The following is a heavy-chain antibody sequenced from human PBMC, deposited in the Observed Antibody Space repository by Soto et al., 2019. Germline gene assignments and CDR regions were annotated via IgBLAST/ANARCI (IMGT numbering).Heavy chain of an antibody. CDR2: ISGSGGST. J-gene: IGHJ6*02. CDR1: GFTFSSYA. V-gene: IGHV3-23*01. Sequence: LRLSCAASGFTFSSYAMSWVRQAPGKGLEWVSAISGSGGSTYYADSVKGRFTISRDNSKNTLYLQMNSLRAEDTAVYYCAKNVWGITIFGGMDVWGQGTTVTVSS. D-gene: IGHD3-9*01. CDR3: AKNVWGITIFGGMDV.